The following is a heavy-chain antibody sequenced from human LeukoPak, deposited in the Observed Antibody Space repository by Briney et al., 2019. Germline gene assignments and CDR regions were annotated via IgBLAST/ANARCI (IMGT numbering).Heavy chain of an antibody. CDR2: VNPNSGNT. Sequence: ASVKVSCKASGYTFTSYDINWMRQATGQGLEWMGWVNPNSGNTGYAQKFQGRVTMTRDTSISTAYMELSSLSSEDTAVYYCARVTYYHILTGSYSGGDFDHWGQGTLVTVSS. CDR3: ARVTYYHILTGSYSGGDFDH. J-gene: IGHJ4*02. V-gene: IGHV1-8*01. D-gene: IGHD3-9*01. CDR1: GYTFTSYD.